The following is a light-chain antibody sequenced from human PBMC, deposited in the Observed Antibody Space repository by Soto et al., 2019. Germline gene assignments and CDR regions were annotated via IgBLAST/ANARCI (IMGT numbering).Light chain of an antibody. V-gene: IGKV3-15*01. Sequence: EIVMTQSPATLSVSPGERATLSCRASQSVSINLAWYQQKFGQTPRLLIYGASTRATDIPARVSGSGSGTEFTLTIRSLQSEDFAVYYCQQYNSWPLTFGQGTKVEIK. CDR1: QSVSIN. CDR3: QQYNSWPLT. J-gene: IGKJ1*01. CDR2: GAS.